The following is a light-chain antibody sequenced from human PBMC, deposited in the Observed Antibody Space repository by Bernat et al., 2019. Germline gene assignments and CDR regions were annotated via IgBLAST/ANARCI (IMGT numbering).Light chain of an antibody. CDR3: QQYANSTPAHT. V-gene: IGKV3-20*01. CDR1: QSVSSSF. CDR2: GAS. J-gene: IGKJ2*01. Sequence: EIVLTQSPGTLSLSPGERATLSCRASQSVSSSFLAWYQQKPGQAPRLLIYGASSRATGIPDRFSGSGSGTDFTLTISGLEPEDFAVYYCQQYANSTPAHTFGQGTTLEIK.